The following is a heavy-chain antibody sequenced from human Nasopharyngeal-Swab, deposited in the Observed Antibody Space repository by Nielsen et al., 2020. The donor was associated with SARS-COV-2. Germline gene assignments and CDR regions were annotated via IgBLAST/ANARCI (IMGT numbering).Heavy chain of an antibody. D-gene: IGHD6-13*01. CDR2: ITPSGGAT. CDR3: ASEPGGMAAPGKHFDP. V-gene: IGHV1-46*01. J-gene: IGHJ5*02. CDR1: GFTFSHYF. Sequence: ASVKVSCKASGFTFSHYFMHWVRQAPGQGLEWMGVITPSGGATNYARKFRGRATMTRDPSTSTVYLDLSSLKSEDTAVYFCASEPGGMAAPGKHFDPWGQGTLVTVSS.